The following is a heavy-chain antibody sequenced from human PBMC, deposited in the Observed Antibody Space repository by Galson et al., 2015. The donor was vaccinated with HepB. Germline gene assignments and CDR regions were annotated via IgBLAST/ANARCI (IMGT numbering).Heavy chain of an antibody. CDR2: IKQDGSEK. J-gene: IGHJ5*02. V-gene: IGHV3-7*03. CDR3: AREDIYDFWSGYYKGWFDP. D-gene: IGHD3-3*01. Sequence: SLRLSCAASGFTFSSYWMSWVRQAPGKGLEWVANIKQDGSEKYYVDSVKGRFTISRDNAKNSLYLQMNSLRAEDTAVYYCAREDIYDFWSGYYKGWFDPWGQGTLVTVSS. CDR1: GFTFSSYW.